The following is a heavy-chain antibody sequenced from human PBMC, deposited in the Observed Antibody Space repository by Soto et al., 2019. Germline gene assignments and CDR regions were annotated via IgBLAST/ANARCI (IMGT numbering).Heavy chain of an antibody. D-gene: IGHD1-1*01. CDR1: GLTFSSYA. V-gene: IGHV3-23*01. J-gene: IGHJ6*02. CDR2: ISGSGGST. Sequence: PGGSXRLSCAASGLTFSSYAMSWVRQAPGKGLEWVSAISGSGGSTYYADSVKGRFTVSRDNSKNTLYLQMNSLRAEDTAVYYCAKASTGYLAPYGMDVWGQGTTVTVSS. CDR3: AKASTGYLAPYGMDV.